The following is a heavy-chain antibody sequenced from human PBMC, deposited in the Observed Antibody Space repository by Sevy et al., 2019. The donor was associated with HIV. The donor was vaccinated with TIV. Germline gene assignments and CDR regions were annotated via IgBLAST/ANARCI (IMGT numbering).Heavy chain of an antibody. CDR1: GFTFSSYS. CDR2: ISSSSSYI. Sequence: GGSLRLSCAASGFTFSSYSMNWVRQAPGKGLEWVSSISSSSSYIYYADSVKGRFTIIRENAKNTLYLKMNSLRAEDTAVYYCASQVGATIYWGQGTLVTVSS. V-gene: IGHV3-21*01. D-gene: IGHD1-26*01. CDR3: ASQVGATIY. J-gene: IGHJ4*02.